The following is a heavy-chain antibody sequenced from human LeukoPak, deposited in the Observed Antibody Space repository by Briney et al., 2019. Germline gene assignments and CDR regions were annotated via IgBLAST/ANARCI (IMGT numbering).Heavy chain of an antibody. Sequence: PSETLSLTCTVSGDSISSSYWGWIRQPAGKGLEWIGRIHTSGSTYYSPSLKSRVTMSVDTSTNQFSLKLSSVTAADTATYYCARVRLGRGLDYWGQGTLVTVSS. CDR3: ARVRLGRGLDY. CDR1: GDSISSSY. CDR2: IHTSGST. D-gene: IGHD6-19*01. J-gene: IGHJ4*02. V-gene: IGHV4-4*07.